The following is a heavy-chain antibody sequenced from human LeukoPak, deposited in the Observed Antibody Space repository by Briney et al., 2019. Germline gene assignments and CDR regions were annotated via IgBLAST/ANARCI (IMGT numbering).Heavy chain of an antibody. CDR1: GFTFDDYA. CDR2: ISWDGGST. V-gene: IGHV3-43D*03. CDR3: AKDIGLRSSSWYADY. D-gene: IGHD6-13*01. Sequence: SGGSLRLSCAASGFTFDDYAMHWVRQAPGKGLEWVSLISWDGGSTYYADSVKGRFTISRDNSKNSLYLQMNSLRAEDTALYYCAKDIGLRSSSWYADYWGQGTLVTVSS. J-gene: IGHJ4*02.